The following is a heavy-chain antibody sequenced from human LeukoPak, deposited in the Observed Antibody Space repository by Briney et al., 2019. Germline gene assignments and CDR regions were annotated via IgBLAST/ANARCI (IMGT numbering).Heavy chain of an antibody. Sequence: SAKVSCKASGGTFSSYAISWVRQAPGQGLEWMGRIIPILGIANYAQKFQGRVTITADKSTSTAYMELSSLRSEDTAVYYCAREDTAMVVFDYWGQGTLVTVSS. CDR2: IIPILGIA. CDR3: AREDTAMVVFDY. V-gene: IGHV1-69*04. CDR1: GGTFSSYA. D-gene: IGHD5-18*01. J-gene: IGHJ4*02.